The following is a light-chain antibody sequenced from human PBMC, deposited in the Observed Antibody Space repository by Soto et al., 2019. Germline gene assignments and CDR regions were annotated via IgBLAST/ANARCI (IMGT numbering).Light chain of an antibody. CDR1: QSVSSN. V-gene: IGKV3-15*01. Sequence: EIVMTQSPATLSVSPGERATLSCRASQSVSSNLAWYQQKPGQAPRLLIYGASTRATGIPARFSGSGSGTEFTLIISSLQSEDFAVYYCQQYNNWPETFGGGTKVDIK. J-gene: IGKJ4*01. CDR3: QQYNNWPET. CDR2: GAS.